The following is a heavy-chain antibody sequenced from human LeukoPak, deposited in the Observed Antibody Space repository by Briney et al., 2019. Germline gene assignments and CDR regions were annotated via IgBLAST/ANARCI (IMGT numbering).Heavy chain of an antibody. J-gene: IGHJ4*02. CDR3: ASPGGYDFWSGPFDY. CDR1: AFTFSIYG. Sequence: PGRSLRLSCVASAFTFSIYGMHWVRQAPGKGLEWVAVISYDGSKTYYADSVKGRFTISRDNSKNTLHLQMNSLRAEDTAVYYCASPGGYDFWSGPFDYWGQGTLVTVSS. D-gene: IGHD3-3*01. CDR2: ISYDGSKT. V-gene: IGHV3-30*03.